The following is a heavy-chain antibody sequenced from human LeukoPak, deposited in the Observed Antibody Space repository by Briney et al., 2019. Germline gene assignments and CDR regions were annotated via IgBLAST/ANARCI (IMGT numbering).Heavy chain of an antibody. V-gene: IGHV3-23*01. CDR3: AEARRSGGSSRTPFDY. Sequence: GGTLSLTCAASGFTFSSYAMSWIRQPPGKGLEWISAISGSGSTTYYAESVKGGFTISRDNSKNTMSLQMNGLRAEDTAVYYCAEARRSGGSSRTPFDYWGQGTLVTVSS. CDR2: ISGSGSTT. D-gene: IGHD2-15*01. J-gene: IGHJ4*02. CDR1: GFTFSSYA.